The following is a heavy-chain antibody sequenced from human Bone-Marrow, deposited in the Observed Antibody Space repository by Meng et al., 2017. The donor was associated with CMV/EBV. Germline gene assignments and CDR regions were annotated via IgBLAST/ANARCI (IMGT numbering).Heavy chain of an antibody. Sequence: SETLSLTCTVSGGPISSYYWSWIRQPPGKGLEWIGYIYYSGSTNYNPSLKSRVTISVDTSKNQFSLKLSSVTAADTAVYYCARDRGVDWNYGYYYYYGMDVWGQGTMVTVSS. J-gene: IGHJ6*02. CDR2: IYYSGST. V-gene: IGHV4-59*01. CDR1: GGPISSYY. D-gene: IGHD1-7*01. CDR3: ARDRGVDWNYGYYYYYGMDV.